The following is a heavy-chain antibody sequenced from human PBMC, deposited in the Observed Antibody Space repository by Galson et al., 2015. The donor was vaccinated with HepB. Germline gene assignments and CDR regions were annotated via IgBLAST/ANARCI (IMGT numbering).Heavy chain of an antibody. J-gene: IGHJ3*02. CDR1: GGSISSSSYY. CDR2: IYYSGST. V-gene: IGHV4-39*01. CDR3: ARQPRRDIAVAGSLLMDAFDI. D-gene: IGHD6-19*01. Sequence: SETLSLTCTVSGGSISSSSYYWGWIRQPPGKGLEWIGSIYYSGSTYYNPSLKSRVTISVDTSKNQFSLKLSSVTAADTAVYYCARQPRRDIAVAGSLLMDAFDIWGQGTMVTVSS.